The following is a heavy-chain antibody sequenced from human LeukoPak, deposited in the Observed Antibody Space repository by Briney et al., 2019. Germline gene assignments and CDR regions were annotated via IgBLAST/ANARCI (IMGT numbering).Heavy chain of an antibody. J-gene: IGHJ3*02. CDR2: IWYDAFNQ. CDR3: VRDPKYYDILTGYYTNAFDI. V-gene: IGHV3-33*08. CDR1: GFTFNDYG. D-gene: IGHD3-9*01. Sequence: GGSLRLSCAASGFTFNDYGMHWVRQAPGKGLEWVAVIWYDAFNQYYADSVKGRFTISRDNAKNSLYLQMNSLRAEDTAVYYCVRDPKYYDILTGYYTNAFDIWGQGTMVTVSS.